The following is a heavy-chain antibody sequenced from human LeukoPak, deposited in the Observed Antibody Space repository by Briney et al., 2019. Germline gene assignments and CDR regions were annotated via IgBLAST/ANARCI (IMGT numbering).Heavy chain of an antibody. CDR3: ARDRIAARRGFDP. CDR1: GDTFSNHP. J-gene: IGHJ5*02. CDR2: MNPNSGNT. V-gene: IGHV1-8*03. Sequence: GASVKVSCKASGDTFSNHPINWVRQATGQGLEWMGWMNPNSGNTGYAQKFQGRVTITRNTSISTAYMELSSLRSEDTAVYYCARDRIAARRGFDPWGQGTLVTVSS. D-gene: IGHD6-6*01.